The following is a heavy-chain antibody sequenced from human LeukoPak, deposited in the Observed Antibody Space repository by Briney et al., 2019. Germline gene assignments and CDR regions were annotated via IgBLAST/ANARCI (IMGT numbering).Heavy chain of an antibody. CDR3: ARDELMAYYYGSGSFLYDY. J-gene: IGHJ4*02. CDR2: INPNSGDT. D-gene: IGHD3-10*01. Sequence: ASVKVSCKASGYTFTDYYMHWVRQAPGQGLEWTGWINPNSGDTNYTQKFQGRVTMTRDTSISTAHMELSRLRSDDTAVYYCARDELMAYYYGSGSFLYDYWGQGTLVTVSS. CDR1: GYTFTDYY. V-gene: IGHV1-2*02.